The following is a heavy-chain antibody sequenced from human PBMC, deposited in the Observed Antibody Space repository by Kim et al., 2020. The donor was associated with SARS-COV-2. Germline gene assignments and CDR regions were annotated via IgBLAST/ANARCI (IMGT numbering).Heavy chain of an antibody. CDR1: GGSFSGYY. CDR3: GRGDILVVVAAIGTSFDY. CDR2: INHSGST. D-gene: IGHD2-15*01. V-gene: IGHV4-34*01. Sequence: SETLSLTCAVYGGSFSGYYWSWIRQPPGKGLEWIGEINHSGSTNYNPSLKSRVTISVDTSKNQFSLKLSSVTAADTAVYYCGRGDILVVVAAIGTSFDYWGQG. J-gene: IGHJ4*02.